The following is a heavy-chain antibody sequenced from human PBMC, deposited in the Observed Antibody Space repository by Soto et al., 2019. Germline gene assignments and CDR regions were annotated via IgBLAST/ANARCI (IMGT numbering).Heavy chain of an antibody. Sequence: QVKLLQSVAEAKTPGASVKVSCNASGYTFTGYYMHWVRQAPGQGLECMGWINPNSDSTNYAQKFQGWVTMTRDTSISTGYMELSRLRSDATAVYYCATDRGGATSDFDYWGQGNLVTVSS. CDR1: GYTFTGYY. D-gene: IGHD1-26*01. J-gene: IGHJ4*02. CDR2: INPNSDST. CDR3: ATDRGGATSDFDY. V-gene: IGHV1-2*04.